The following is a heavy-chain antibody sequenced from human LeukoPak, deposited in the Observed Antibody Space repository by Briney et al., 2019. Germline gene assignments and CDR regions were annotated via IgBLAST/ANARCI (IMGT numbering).Heavy chain of an antibody. CDR2: IKQDGSDK. D-gene: IGHD6-19*01. Sequence: GGSLRLSCAASGFTFSSYWMSWVRQAPGKGLEWVANIKQDGSDKYYVDSVKGRFTISRDNARNSLFLQMNTLRAEDTAVYYCARGRYSSGWILDYWGQGTLVTVSS. V-gene: IGHV3-7*01. CDR3: ARGRYSSGWILDY. J-gene: IGHJ4*02. CDR1: GFTFSSYW.